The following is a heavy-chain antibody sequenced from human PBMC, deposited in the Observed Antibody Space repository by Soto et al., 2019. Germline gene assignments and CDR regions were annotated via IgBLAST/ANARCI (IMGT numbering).Heavy chain of an antibody. CDR2: INPSGGST. CDR1: GYTFTSYY. CDR3: AILDHFYGSGYYIHY. J-gene: IGHJ4*02. Sequence: ASVKVSCKACGYTFTSYYMHWVRQAPGQGLEWMGIINPSGGSTSYAQKFQGRVTMTRDTSTSTVYMELSSLRSEDTAVYYCAILDHFYGSGYYIHYSCQGTFVSVSS. D-gene: IGHD3-10*01. V-gene: IGHV1-46*03.